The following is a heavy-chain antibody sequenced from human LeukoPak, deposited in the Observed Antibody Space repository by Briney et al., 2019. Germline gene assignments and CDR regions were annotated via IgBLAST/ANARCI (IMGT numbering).Heavy chain of an antibody. D-gene: IGHD3-22*01. Sequence: GRSLRLSCAVSGFTFRTYGMHWVRQAPGKGLEWVAVIWFDGINKYYADSVKGRFTISRDNSKNTLYLQMNSLRAEDTAVYYCARDPLLRYYFDYWGQGTLSPSPQ. V-gene: IGHV3-33*01. CDR3: ARDPLLRYYFDY. J-gene: IGHJ4*02. CDR1: GFTFRTYG. CDR2: IWFDGINK.